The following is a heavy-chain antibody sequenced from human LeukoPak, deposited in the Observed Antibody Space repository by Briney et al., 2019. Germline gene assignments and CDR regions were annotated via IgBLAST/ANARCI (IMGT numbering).Heavy chain of an antibody. Sequence: GESLKISCKGSGYSFTSYWIGWVRQMPGKGLEWMGIIYPGDSDTRYSPSFQGQVTISADKSISTAYLQWSSLKASDTAMYYCARQGGYCSSTSCSQSENWFDPWGQGTLVTVSS. CDR1: GYSFTSYW. CDR2: IYPGDSDT. D-gene: IGHD2-2*03. V-gene: IGHV5-51*01. J-gene: IGHJ5*02. CDR3: ARQGGYCSSTSCSQSENWFDP.